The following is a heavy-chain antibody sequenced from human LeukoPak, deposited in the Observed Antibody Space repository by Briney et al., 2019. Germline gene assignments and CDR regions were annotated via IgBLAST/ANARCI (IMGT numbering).Heavy chain of an antibody. V-gene: IGHV3-23*01. J-gene: IGHJ6*02. CDR1: GFTFSSYA. D-gene: IGHD2-2*01. Sequence: GGSLRLSCAASGFTFSSYAMSWVRQAPGKGLEWVSAISGSGGSTYYADSVKGRFTISRDSSKNTLYLQMNSLRAEDTAVYYCAKGAYCSSTSCYDYYYYYGMDVWGQGTTVTVSS. CDR3: AKGAYCSSTSCYDYYYYYGMDV. CDR2: ISGSGGST.